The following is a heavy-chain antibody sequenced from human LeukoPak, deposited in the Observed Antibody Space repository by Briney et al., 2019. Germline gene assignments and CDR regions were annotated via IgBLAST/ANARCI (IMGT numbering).Heavy chain of an antibody. D-gene: IGHD2-15*01. CDR3: ARAPVGKNYYYYGMDV. J-gene: IGHJ6*02. CDR1: GFTFDDYA. V-gene: IGHV3-9*01. CDR2: ISWNSGSI. Sequence: GGSLRLSCAASGFTFDDYAMHWVRQAPGKGLEWVSGISWNSGSIGYADSVKGRFAISRDNAKNSLYLQMNSLRAEDTAVYYCARAPVGKNYYYYGMDVWGQGTTVTVSS.